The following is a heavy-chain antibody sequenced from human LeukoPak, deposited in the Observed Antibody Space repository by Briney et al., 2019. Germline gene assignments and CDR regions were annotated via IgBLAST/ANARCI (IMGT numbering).Heavy chain of an antibody. CDR2: MYYTGLS. CDR3: ARGGGGSSTVTFYWFDS. CDR1: GGSISGSDYY. J-gene: IGHJ5*01. Sequence: PSETLSLTCSVSGGSISGSDYYWSWIRQPPGKGLEWIGYMYYTGLSYYNPSLKSRVTISVDTSKNQFSLNLNSVTAADTAVYYCARGGGGSSTVTFYWFDSWGQGTLVTVSS. D-gene: IGHD4-17*01. V-gene: IGHV4-30-4*01.